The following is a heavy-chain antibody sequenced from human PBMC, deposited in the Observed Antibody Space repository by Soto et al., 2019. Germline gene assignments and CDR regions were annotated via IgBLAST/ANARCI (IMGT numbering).Heavy chain of an antibody. CDR3: ARFNGPPYCFDY. Sequence: TSETLSLTCTVSGDSISSGGYYWSWIRQHPGKGLECIGYIYYSGSTYYNRSLKGRVTISVDMSKNQFSLRLSSVTAADTAVYYCARFNGPPYCFDYWGQGTPVTVSS. J-gene: IGHJ4*02. CDR1: GDSISSGGYY. CDR2: IYYSGST. V-gene: IGHV4-31*03.